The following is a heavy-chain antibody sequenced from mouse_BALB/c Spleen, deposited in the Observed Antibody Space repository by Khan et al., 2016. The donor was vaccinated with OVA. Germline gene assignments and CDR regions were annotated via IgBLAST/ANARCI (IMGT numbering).Heavy chain of an antibody. J-gene: IGHJ4*01. CDR2: IAPGSGSS. CDR1: GYTFTSYW. CDR3: AREDCDSRTCYAMDY. D-gene: IGHD1-1*01. Sequence: DLVKPGASVKLSCKASGYTFTSYWINWIKQRPGQGLEWIGRIAPGSGSSSYNEMFKGKATLTLDTSSSTAYIQLSSLSSEDSAVYYCAREDCDSRTCYAMDYWGQGTLVTVSS. V-gene: IGHV1S41*01.